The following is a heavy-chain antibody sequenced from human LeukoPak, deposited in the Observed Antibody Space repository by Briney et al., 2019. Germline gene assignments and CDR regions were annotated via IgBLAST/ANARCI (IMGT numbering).Heavy chain of an antibody. Sequence: GGSLRLSCAVSGFTFSVYATSWVSQAPGKGLEWVSGISGSSSHTKDADFVRGRFTIYRDNSRNTLFLQLNSLTAEDTAVYYCAREHDYTNAAPEWRFDSWGQGSLVIVSS. D-gene: IGHD2-2*02. CDR1: GFTFSVYA. CDR3: AREHDYTNAAPEWRFDS. V-gene: IGHV3-23*01. J-gene: IGHJ4*02. CDR2: ISGSSSHT.